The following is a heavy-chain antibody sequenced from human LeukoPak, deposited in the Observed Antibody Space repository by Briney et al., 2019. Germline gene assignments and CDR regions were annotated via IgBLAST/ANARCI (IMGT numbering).Heavy chain of an antibody. CDR2: IYTSGST. V-gene: IGHV4-61*02. J-gene: IGHJ6*03. CDR1: GGSISSGSYY. D-gene: IGHD4-17*01. Sequence: SETLSLTCTVSGGSISSGSYYWSWIRQPAGKGLEWIGRIYTSGSTNYNPSLKSRVTISVDTSKNQFSLKLSSVTAADTAVYYCARDEDYGDYYYYMDVWGKGTTDTVSS. CDR3: ARDEDYGDYYYYMDV.